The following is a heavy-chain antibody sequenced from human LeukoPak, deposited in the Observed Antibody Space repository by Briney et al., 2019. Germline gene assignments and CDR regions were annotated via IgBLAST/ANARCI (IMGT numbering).Heavy chain of an antibody. D-gene: IGHD1-1*01. CDR2: IIPIFGTA. Sequence: ASVKVSCKASGGTFSSYAISWVRQAPGQGLEWMGGIIPIFGTANYAQKFQGRVTITADESTSTAYMELSSLRSEDTAVYYCASSHDDAPRYWGQGTLVTVSS. V-gene: IGHV1-69*13. J-gene: IGHJ4*02. CDR1: GGTFSSYA. CDR3: ASSHDDAPRY.